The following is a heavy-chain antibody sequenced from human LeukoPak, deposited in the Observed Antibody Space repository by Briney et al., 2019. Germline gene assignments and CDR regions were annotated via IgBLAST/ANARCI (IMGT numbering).Heavy chain of an antibody. D-gene: IGHD4-17*01. CDR3: ASSDGDSSRIDY. CDR2: IYTSGST. CDR1: GGSISSYY. V-gene: IGHV4-4*09. J-gene: IGHJ4*02. Sequence: ETLSLTCTVSGGSISSYYWSWIRQPPGKGLEWIGYIYTSGSTNYNPSLKSRVTISVDTPKNQFSLKLSSVTAADTAVYYCASSDGDSSRIDYWGQGTLVTVSS.